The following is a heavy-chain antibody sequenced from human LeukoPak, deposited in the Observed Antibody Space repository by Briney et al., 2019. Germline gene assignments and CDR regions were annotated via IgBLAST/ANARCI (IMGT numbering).Heavy chain of an antibody. V-gene: IGHV3-48*03. CDR3: ARERSAVVGY. J-gene: IGHJ1*01. Sequence: GGSLRLSCAASGFTFSSYEMNWVRQAPGKGLEWVSYISSSGSTIYYADSVKGRFTISRDNAKNSLYLQMRSLRADATAVYYCARERSAVVGYWGQGTLVTVSS. CDR2: ISSSGSTI. D-gene: IGHD2-2*01. CDR1: GFTFSSYE.